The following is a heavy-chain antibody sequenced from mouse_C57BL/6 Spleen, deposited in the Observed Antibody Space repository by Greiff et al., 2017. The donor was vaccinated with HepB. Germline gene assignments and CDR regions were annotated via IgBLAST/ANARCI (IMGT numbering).Heavy chain of an antibody. J-gene: IGHJ2*01. Sequence: QVQLQQSGPGLVQPSQSLSITCTVSGFSLTSYGVHWVRQSPGKGLEWLGVIWSGGSTVYNAAFISRLSISKDNSKSQVFFKMNSLQADDTAIYYCARGKASITTVVDYWGQGTTLTVSS. D-gene: IGHD1-1*01. CDR1: GFSLTSYG. V-gene: IGHV2-2*01. CDR2: IWSGGST. CDR3: ARGKASITTVVDY.